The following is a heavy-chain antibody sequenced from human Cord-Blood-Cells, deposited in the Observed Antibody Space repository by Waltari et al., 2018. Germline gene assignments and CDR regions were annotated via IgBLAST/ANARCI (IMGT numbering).Heavy chain of an antibody. CDR2: IYYSGST. CDR3: ARVPPPQWLDEYFQH. J-gene: IGHJ1*01. CDR1: VGSISSGDYS. V-gene: IGHV4-30-4*01. Sequence: QVQLQESGPGLVKPSQTLSLTCTVSVGSISSGDYSWSWIRQPPGKGLEWIGYIYYSGSTYYNPSLKSRVTISVDTSKNQFSLKLSSVTAADTAVYYCARVPPPQWLDEYFQHWGQGTLVTVSS. D-gene: IGHD6-19*01.